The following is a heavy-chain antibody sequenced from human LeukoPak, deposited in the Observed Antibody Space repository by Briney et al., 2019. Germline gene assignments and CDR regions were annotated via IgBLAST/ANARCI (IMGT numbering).Heavy chain of an antibody. CDR3: AKAAWFANVEGYFDL. J-gene: IGHJ2*01. D-gene: IGHD2-21*01. CDR1: GFTFSSYA. V-gene: IGHV3-30*18. Sequence: GGSLRLSCADSGFTFSSYAMNWVRQAPGKGLEWVTFMSYEGSEIYYADSVKGRFTISRDNSKNTLYLQMNSVRVDDTALYYCAKAAWFANVEGYFDLWGRGTPVTVSS. CDR2: MSYEGSEI.